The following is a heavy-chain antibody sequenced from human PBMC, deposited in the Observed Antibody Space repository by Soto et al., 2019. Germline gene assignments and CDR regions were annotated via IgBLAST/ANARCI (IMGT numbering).Heavy chain of an antibody. J-gene: IGHJ4*02. D-gene: IGHD3-22*01. CDR2: INPSGGST. CDR3: ARDRLPLDYYDSSGLDY. CDR1: GYTFTSYY. Sequence: ASVKVSCKASGYTFTSYYMHWVRQAPGQGLEWMGIINPSGGSTSYAQKFQGRVTMTRDTSTSTVYMELSSLRSEGTAVYYCARDRLPLDYYDSSGLDYWGQGTLVTVSS. V-gene: IGHV1-46*01.